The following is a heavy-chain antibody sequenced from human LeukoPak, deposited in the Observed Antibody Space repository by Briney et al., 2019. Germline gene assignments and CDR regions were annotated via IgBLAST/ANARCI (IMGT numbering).Heavy chain of an antibody. CDR3: ARDFSYCSGGSCFHPSDWYFDL. V-gene: IGHV3-7*01. CDR1: GFTFSSYW. J-gene: IGHJ2*01. Sequence: GGSLRLSCAASGFTFSSYWMSWVRQAPGKGLEWVANIKQDGSEKYYVDSVKGRFTISRDNAKNSLYLQMNSLRAEDTAVYYCARDFSYCSGGSCFHPSDWYFDLWGRGTLVTVSS. D-gene: IGHD2-15*01. CDR2: IKQDGSEK.